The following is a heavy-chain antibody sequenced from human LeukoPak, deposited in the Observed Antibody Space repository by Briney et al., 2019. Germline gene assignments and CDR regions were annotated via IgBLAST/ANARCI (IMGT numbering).Heavy chain of an antibody. CDR1: GHTFSAYY. J-gene: IGHJ3*02. V-gene: IGHV1-2*02. D-gene: IGHD1-26*01. CDR2: INPDSGGT. Sequence: GASVKVSCKASGHTFSAYYMHWVRQAPGQGLEWMGWINPDSGGTNYAQKFQGRVTMTRDTSISTAYMELSRLRSDDTAVYYCARDRGRVGATKGAFDIWGQGTMVTVSS. CDR3: ARDRGRVGATKGAFDI.